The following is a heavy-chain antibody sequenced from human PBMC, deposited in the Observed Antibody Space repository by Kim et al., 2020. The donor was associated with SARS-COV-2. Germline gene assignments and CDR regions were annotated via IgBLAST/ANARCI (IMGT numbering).Heavy chain of an antibody. CDR1: GGSLSSISYY. CDR2: AYYIGNT. D-gene: IGHD6-19*01. CDR3: AIHQRYSSCLYVAFYY. Sequence: SETLSLTCTVSGGSLSSISYYWGWIRQPPGKGLEWIGTAYYIGNTYYNPSLKSRFTTSVDTSKNHFSLKLGSVTAADTSVYYCAIHQRYSSCLYVAFYY. J-gene: IGHJ6*01. V-gene: IGHV4-39*01.